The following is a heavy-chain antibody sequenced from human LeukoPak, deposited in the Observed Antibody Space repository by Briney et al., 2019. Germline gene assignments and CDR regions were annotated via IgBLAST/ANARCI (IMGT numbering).Heavy chain of an antibody. J-gene: IGHJ6*03. Sequence: PGGSLRLSCAASGFTFSSYEMNWVRQAPGKGLEWVSYISSGGNTIYYADSVKGRFTISRDNAKNSLYLQMNSLGAEDTAVYYCARVTLWGSGSYLAYYYMDVWGKGTTVTVS. D-gene: IGHD3-10*01. CDR2: ISSGGNTI. CDR1: GFTFSSYE. CDR3: ARVTLWGSGSYLAYYYMDV. V-gene: IGHV3-48*03.